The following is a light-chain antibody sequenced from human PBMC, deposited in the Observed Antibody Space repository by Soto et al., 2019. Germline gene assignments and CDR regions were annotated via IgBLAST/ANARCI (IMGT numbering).Light chain of an antibody. V-gene: IGKV4-1*01. Sequence: DIVMTQSLESLAVSLGERATINCKSSQSVLYSSTNENYLAWYQQKEGQPPRLLIYWAFTRESGVPDRFSGSGSGTDFTLTISSLQAEDVAVYYCQQYYSLPPTFGGGTKVDIK. CDR3: QQYYSLPPT. CDR2: WAF. J-gene: IGKJ4*01. CDR1: QSVLYSSTNENY.